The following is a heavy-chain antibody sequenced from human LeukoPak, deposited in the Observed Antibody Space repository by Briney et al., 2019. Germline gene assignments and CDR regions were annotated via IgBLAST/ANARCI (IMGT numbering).Heavy chain of an antibody. CDR3: ARVRDSSSPRNHDAFDI. CDR1: GFTFSSYA. V-gene: IGHV3-23*01. Sequence: GGSLRLSCAASGFTFSSYAMSWVRQAPGKGLEWVSAISGSGGSTYYANSVKGRFTISRDNSKNTLYLQMNSLRAEDTAVYYCARVRDSSSPRNHDAFDIWGQGTMVTVS. CDR2: ISGSGGST. J-gene: IGHJ3*02. D-gene: IGHD6-13*01.